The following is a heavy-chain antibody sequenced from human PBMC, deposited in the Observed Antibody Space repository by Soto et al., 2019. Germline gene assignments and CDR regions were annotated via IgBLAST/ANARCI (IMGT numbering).Heavy chain of an antibody. CDR1: GYTFTSYG. D-gene: IGHD6-13*01. V-gene: IGHV1-18*01. Sequence: QVQLVQSGAEVKKPGASVKVSCKASGYTFTSYGISWVRQAPGQGLEWMGWISAYNGNTNYAQKXXGRXXXTTETSTSTAXXEXRXXRSDDTAVYYCARDRTGRSSSWYPRSLYYYYGMDVWGQGTTVTVSS. J-gene: IGHJ6*02. CDR2: ISAYNGNT. CDR3: ARDRTGRSSSWYPRSLYYYYGMDV.